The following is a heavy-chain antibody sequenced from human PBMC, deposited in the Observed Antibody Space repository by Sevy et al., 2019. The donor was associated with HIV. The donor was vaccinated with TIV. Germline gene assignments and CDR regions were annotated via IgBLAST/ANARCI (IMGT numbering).Heavy chain of an antibody. CDR3: TRWKGLQSIFDF. Sequence: GGSLRLSCTASGFNLGDYTMNWVRQAPGKGLEWVAFLKNKASGGTVDDAASVKGRFTISRDDSKSIVYLQMNDLKTEDTAVYYCTRWKGLQSIFDFWGQGILVTVSS. J-gene: IGHJ4*02. CDR2: LKNKASGGTV. CDR1: GFNLGDYT. D-gene: IGHD2-21*01. V-gene: IGHV3-49*04.